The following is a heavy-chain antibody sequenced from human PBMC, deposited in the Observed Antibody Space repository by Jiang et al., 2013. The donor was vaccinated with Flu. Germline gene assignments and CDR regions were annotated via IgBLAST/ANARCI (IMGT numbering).Heavy chain of an antibody. V-gene: IGHV2-70*11. J-gene: IGHJ4*02. CDR2: IDWDDDK. CDR3: ARIVFDPVLGITGRPFDF. D-gene: IGHD3-10*01. Sequence: KPTQTLTLTCSFSGFSLSASEMSVSWIRQTPGKALEWLARIDWDDDKYYSASLRTRLTISKDTSKNQVVLTMTNMDPVDTGTYFCARIVFDPVLGITGRPFDFWAGEPWSPSPQ. CDR1: GFSLSASEMS.